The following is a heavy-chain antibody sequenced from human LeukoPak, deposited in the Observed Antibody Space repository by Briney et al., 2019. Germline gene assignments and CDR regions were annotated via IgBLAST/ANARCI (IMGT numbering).Heavy chain of an antibody. V-gene: IGHV4-59*01. Sequence: SETLSLTCTVSGGSTRSYYWSWIRQPPGKGLEWIGYIYYSGSTNYNPSLKSRVTISVDTSKNQFSLKLSSVTAADTAVYYCARVPLLLWFGEKGWYFDLWGRGTLVTVSS. D-gene: IGHD3-10*01. CDR3: ARVPLLLWFGEKGWYFDL. CDR2: IYYSGST. J-gene: IGHJ2*01. CDR1: GGSTRSYY.